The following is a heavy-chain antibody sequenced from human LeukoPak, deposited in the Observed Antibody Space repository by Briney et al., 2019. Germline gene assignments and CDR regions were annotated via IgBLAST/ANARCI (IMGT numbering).Heavy chain of an antibody. J-gene: IGHJ4*02. CDR1: GYTFTGYD. V-gene: IGHV1-8*01. CDR2: MSPNSGDT. Sequence: ASVKVSCKASGYTFTGYDFNWVRQATGQRPEWMGWMSPNSGDTGYAQKFQDRVTMTRNTSISTAYMELSSLRSDDTAVYYCAGGPPNWGYDYWGPGTLVTVSS. D-gene: IGHD7-27*01. CDR3: AGGPPNWGYDY.